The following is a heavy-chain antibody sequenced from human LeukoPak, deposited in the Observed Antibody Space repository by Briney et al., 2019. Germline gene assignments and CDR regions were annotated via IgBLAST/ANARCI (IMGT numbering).Heavy chain of an antibody. Sequence: GGSLRLSCAASGFTFSTYVMNWVRQAPGKGLEWVSSISSSSSYIYYADSVKGRFTVSRDNANDSLYLQMNSVGAEDTAVYYCARGACSGGTCYLFDYWGQGTLVAVSS. CDR2: ISSSSSYI. J-gene: IGHJ4*02. D-gene: IGHD2-15*01. CDR1: GFTFSTYV. CDR3: ARGACSGGTCYLFDY. V-gene: IGHV3-21*01.